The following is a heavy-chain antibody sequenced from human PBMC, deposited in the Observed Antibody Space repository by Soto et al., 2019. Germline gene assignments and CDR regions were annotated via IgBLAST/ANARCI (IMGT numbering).Heavy chain of an antibody. CDR1: GYTFGAYY. D-gene: IGHD2-21*01. CDR2: VSPLSGGT. J-gene: IGHJ6*02. Sequence: QVQLVQSGPEVKTPGASVRVSCKSSGYTFGAYYIHWVRQAPGQGLEWMGWVSPLSGGTNLAQRFQVRLTLTRDTSIHTVFMALRWLRSDDTALYFCAREFDSGDLGLDLWGQGTTVSVS. CDR3: AREFDSGDLGLDL. V-gene: IGHV1-2*02.